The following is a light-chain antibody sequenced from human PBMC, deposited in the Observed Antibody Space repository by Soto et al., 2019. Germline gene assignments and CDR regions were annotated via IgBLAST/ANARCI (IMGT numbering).Light chain of an antibody. V-gene: IGLV2-14*01. CDR2: DVS. CDR1: STDVGRYNY. Sequence: QSALTQPASVSGSPGQSITISCTGTSTDVGRYNYVSWYQQHPGKAPKLMVYDVSNRPSWVSNRFSGSKSGITASLTISGLQAEFEADYYCTSYTSDSTYVFGTGNKVTVL. J-gene: IGLJ1*01. CDR3: TSYTSDSTYV.